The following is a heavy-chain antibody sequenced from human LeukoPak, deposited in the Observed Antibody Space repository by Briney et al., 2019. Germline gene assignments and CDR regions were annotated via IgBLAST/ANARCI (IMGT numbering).Heavy chain of an antibody. V-gene: IGHV1-46*01. Sequence: ASVKVSCKASGYTFTNYYMHWVRQAPGQGLEWMGIINPSGGSTNYAQRFQGRVTMTRDMSTSTVYMQLSSLRSGDTAVYYCARVSVGATMLAYFDYWGQGTLVTVSS. CDR3: ARVSVGATMLAYFDY. J-gene: IGHJ4*02. CDR2: INPSGGST. CDR1: GYTFTNYY. D-gene: IGHD1-26*01.